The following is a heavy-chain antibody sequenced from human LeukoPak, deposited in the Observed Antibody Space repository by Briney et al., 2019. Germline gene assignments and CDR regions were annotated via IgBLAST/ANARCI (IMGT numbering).Heavy chain of an antibody. J-gene: IGHJ4*02. V-gene: IGHV1-18*01. CDR2: ISTYNGNT. Sequence: GASVKVSCKASGYTFVTYGINWVRQAPGQGPEWIGWISTYNGNTKYALKFQDRVTLTRDTSTTTAYMELKSLTSDDRAVYYCASASFDHWGQGTLVIVSS. CDR1: GYTFVTYG. CDR3: ASASFDH.